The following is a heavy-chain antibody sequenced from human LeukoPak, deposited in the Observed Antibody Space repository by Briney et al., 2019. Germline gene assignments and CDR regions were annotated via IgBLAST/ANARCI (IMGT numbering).Heavy chain of an antibody. J-gene: IGHJ4*02. CDR3: ARTVRGVIIPRGYFDY. D-gene: IGHD3-10*01. CDR2: IAYDGSNK. Sequence: PGGSLRLSCAASGCTFSSYAMHWVRQAPGKGLEWVAVIAYDGSNKYYADSVKGRFTISRDNSKNTLYLQMNSLRAEDTAVYYCARTVRGVIIPRGYFDYWGQGTLVTVSS. V-gene: IGHV3-30-3*01. CDR1: GCTFSSYA.